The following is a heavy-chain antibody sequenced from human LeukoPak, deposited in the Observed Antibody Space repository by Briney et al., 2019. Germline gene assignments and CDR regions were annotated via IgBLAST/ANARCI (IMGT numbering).Heavy chain of an antibody. CDR1: GGSISSYY. Sequence: KPSETLSLTCTVSGGSISSYYWSWIRQPPGKGLEWIGYIYYSGSTNYNPSLKSRVTISVDTSKNQFSLKLSSVTAADTAVYYCAREITVTRPFDYWGQGTLVTVSS. J-gene: IGHJ4*02. D-gene: IGHD4-17*01. V-gene: IGHV4-59*12. CDR3: AREITVTRPFDY. CDR2: IYYSGST.